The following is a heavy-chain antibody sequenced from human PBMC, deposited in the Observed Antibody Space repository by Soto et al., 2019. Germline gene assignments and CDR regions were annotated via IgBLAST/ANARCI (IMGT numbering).Heavy chain of an antibody. CDR2: ISSSSSYI. CDR3: ARALYSGYDSAWFDP. Sequence: GGSLRLSCAASGFTFSSYSMNWVRQAPGKGLEWVSSISSSSSYIYYADSVKGRFTISRDNAKNSLYLQMNSLRAEDTAVYYCARALYSGYDSAWFDPWGQGTLVTVSS. D-gene: IGHD5-12*01. V-gene: IGHV3-21*01. CDR1: GFTFSSYS. J-gene: IGHJ5*02.